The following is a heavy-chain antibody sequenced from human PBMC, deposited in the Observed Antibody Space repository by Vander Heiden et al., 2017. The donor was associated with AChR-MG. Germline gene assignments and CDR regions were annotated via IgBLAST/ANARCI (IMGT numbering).Heavy chain of an antibody. CDR2: ISGSGGST. CDR1: GFTFTSYA. CDR3: AKDRGRSAYYYYGMDV. J-gene: IGHJ6*02. V-gene: IGHV3-23*01. Sequence: EVQLLESGGGLVQPGGSLSLSCAASGFTFTSYAMGWVRQAPGNGQGWVSAISGSGGSTYYADSEKGRFTISRDNSKNTVYLQMNSLRAEETAVYYCAKDRGRSAYYYYGMDVWGQGTTVTVSS.